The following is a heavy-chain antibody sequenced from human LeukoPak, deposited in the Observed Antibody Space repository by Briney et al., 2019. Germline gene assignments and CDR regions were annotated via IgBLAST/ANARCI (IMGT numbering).Heavy chain of an antibody. V-gene: IGHV1-18*01. CDR1: GYTFTSYG. J-gene: IGHJ3*02. D-gene: IGHD3-22*01. Sequence: VSVKVSCKASGYTFTSYGISWVRQAPGQGVEWLGWIRAFKGNINYAQKLQGRVTGSPDPSTSPGSLELSKLKALEPATYYGTRKVVVPNVFEISGQRTICTVSS. CDR3: TRKVVVPNVFEI. CDR2: IRAFKGNI.